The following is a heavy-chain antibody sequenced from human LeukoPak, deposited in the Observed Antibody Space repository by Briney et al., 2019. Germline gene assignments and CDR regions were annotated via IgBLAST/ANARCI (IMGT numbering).Heavy chain of an antibody. V-gene: IGHV4-59*11. D-gene: IGHD1-26*01. CDR3: ARGSGARLVGATRLDY. Sequence: SETLSLTCTVSGVSISSHYWSWIRQSPGKGLEWIGNIYYTGSTNYNPSLKSRVAISIDTSKNQFSLTLHSVTAADAAVYYCARGSGARLVGATRLDYWGQGTLVTVSS. J-gene: IGHJ4*02. CDR1: GVSISSHY. CDR2: IYYTGST.